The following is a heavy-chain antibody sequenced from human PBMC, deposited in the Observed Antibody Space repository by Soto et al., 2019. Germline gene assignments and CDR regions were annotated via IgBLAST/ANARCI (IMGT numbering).Heavy chain of an antibody. D-gene: IGHD6-6*01. J-gene: IGHJ4*02. CDR1: GGTFSDYA. Sequence: QVQLVQSGAEVKKPGSSVKVSCKASGGTFSDYAISWVRQAPGHGLEWMGGLIPVFGSTHYAQSFQGRLTITANPSSTAAYMELSSLRSDDTAVYYWARSIGSSSFYFDFWGPGTQVTVSS. V-gene: IGHV1-69*01. CDR2: LIPVFGST. CDR3: ARSIGSSSFYFDF.